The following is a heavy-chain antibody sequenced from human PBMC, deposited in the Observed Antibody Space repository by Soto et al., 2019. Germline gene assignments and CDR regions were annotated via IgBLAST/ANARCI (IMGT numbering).Heavy chain of an antibody. CDR3: ARPLAVAGPNWFDP. V-gene: IGHV3-11*01. J-gene: IGHJ5*02. CDR2: ISSSGSTI. D-gene: IGHD6-19*01. Sequence: PGGSLRLSCAASGFTFSDYYMSWIRQAPGKGLEWVSYISSSGSTIYYADSVKGRFTISRDNAKNSLYLQMNSLRAEDTAVYYCARPLAVAGPNWFDPWGQGTLVTVSS. CDR1: GFTFSDYY.